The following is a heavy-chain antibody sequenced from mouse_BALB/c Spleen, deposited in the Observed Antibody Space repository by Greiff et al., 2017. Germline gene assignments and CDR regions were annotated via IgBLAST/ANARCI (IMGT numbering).Heavy chain of an antibody. CDR2: ISSGGSYT. CDR1: GFTFSSYT. J-gene: IGHJ4*01. CDR3: TRDPMDY. V-gene: IGHV5-6-4*01. Sequence: EVQGVESGGGLVKPGGSLKLSCAASGFTFSSYTMSWVRQTPEKRLEWVATISSGGSYTYYPDSVKGRFTISRDNAKNTLYLQMSSLKSEDTAMYYCTRDPMDYWGQGTSVTVSS.